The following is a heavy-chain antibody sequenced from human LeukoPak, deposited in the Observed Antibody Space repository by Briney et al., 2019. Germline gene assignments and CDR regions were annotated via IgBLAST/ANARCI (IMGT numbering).Heavy chain of an antibody. Sequence: PGGSLRLSCAASGFTFSSYGMHWVRQAPGKGLEWVAVISYDGSNKYYADSVKGRFTISRDNSKNTLYLQMNSLRAEDTAVYYCASPFVLHSMAFDIWGQGTMVTVPS. D-gene: IGHD3-3*02. CDR1: GFTFSSYG. J-gene: IGHJ3*02. CDR2: ISYDGSNK. CDR3: ASPFVLHSMAFDI. V-gene: IGHV3-30*03.